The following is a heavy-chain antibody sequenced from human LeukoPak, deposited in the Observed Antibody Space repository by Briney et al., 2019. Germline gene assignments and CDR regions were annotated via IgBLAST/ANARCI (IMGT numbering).Heavy chain of an antibody. V-gene: IGHV3-23*01. D-gene: IGHD1-26*01. J-gene: IGHJ4*02. CDR2: ISGSGGST. CDR3: AKFLGRERVLVVPHDY. Sequence: GGSLRLSCAASGFTFSSYAMSWVRQAPGKGLEWVSAISGSGGSTYYADSVKGRFTISRDNSKNTLYLQMNSLRAEDTAVYYCAKFLGRERVLVVPHDYWGQGTLVTVSS. CDR1: GFTFSSYA.